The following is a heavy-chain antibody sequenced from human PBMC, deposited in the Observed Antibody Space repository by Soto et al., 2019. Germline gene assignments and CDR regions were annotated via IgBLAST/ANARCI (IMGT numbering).Heavy chain of an antibody. CDR2: IYHSGST. V-gene: IGHV4-30-2*05. CDR1: GGSISSGGYS. Sequence: SETLSLTCAVSGGSISSGGYSWSWIRQPPGKGLEWIGYIYHSGSTYYNPSLKSRVTISVDTSKNQFSLKLSSVTAADTAVYYCARDTYYYDSSSHIDAFDIWGQGSLVT. J-gene: IGHJ3*02. CDR3: ARDTYYYDSSSHIDAFDI. D-gene: IGHD3-22*01.